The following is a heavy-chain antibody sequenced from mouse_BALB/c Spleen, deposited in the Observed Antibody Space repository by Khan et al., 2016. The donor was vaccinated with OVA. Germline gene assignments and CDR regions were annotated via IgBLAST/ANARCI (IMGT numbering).Heavy chain of an antibody. CDR3: TRRGHGSPFDY. CDR2: ITPNNGGT. V-gene: IGHV1-18*01. J-gene: IGHJ2*01. D-gene: IGHD1-1*01. Sequence: EVELVESGPELVKPGASVKIPCKASGYTFTDYNMDWVKQSHGKSLEWIGDITPNNGGTIYNQRFKGKATLTVDKSSSTAYMELRSLTSEDTAVYYCTRRGHGSPFDYWGQGTTLTVSS. CDR1: GYTFTDYN.